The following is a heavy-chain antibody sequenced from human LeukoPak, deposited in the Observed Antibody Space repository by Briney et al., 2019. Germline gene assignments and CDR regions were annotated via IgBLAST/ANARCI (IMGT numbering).Heavy chain of an antibody. CDR2: ISGSTTDI. Sequence: GGTLRLSCAASGFTFSSYGMSWVRQAPGKGLEWVSYISGSTTDIYYADSVKGRFTISRDNAKRSVYLQMNSLGGEDTAVYYCARDIHSVAFDIWGQGTMVTVSS. CDR1: GFTFSSYG. V-gene: IGHV3-21*01. J-gene: IGHJ3*02. CDR3: ARDIHSVAFDI.